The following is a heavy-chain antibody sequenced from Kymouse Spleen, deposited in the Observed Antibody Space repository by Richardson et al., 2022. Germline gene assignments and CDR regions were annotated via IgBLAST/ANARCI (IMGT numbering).Heavy chain of an antibody. J-gene: IGHJ3*02. CDR2: IWYDGSNK. Sequence: QVQLVESGGGVVQPGRSLRLSCAASGFTFSSYGMHWVRQAPGKGLEWVAVIWYDGSNKYYADSVKGRFTISRDNSKNTLYLQMNSLRAEDTAVYYCARDKITGPLFDIWGQGTMVTVSS. D-gene: IGHD1-20*01,IGHD1-7*01. CDR1: GFTFSSYG. CDR3: ARDKITGPLFDI. V-gene: IGHV3-33*01.